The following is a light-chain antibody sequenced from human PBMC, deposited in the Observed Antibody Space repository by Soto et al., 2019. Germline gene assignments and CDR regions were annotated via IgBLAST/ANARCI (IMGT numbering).Light chain of an antibody. CDR2: EVV. J-gene: IGLJ1*01. V-gene: IGLV2-8*01. Sequence: QSALTQPPSASGSPGQSVTISCTGTKNDIGVYDFVSWYQHHPGKAPRLIIYEVVQRPSGVPDRFSGSKSGNTASLTVSGLQAADDAHYFCNSYAGSNTYVFGSGTKVTVL. CDR1: KNDIGVYDF. CDR3: NSYAGSNTYV.